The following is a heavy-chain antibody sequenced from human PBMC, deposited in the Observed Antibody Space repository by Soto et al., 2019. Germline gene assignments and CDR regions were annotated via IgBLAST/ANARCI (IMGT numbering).Heavy chain of an antibody. Sequence: EVQLLESGGGLIQSGGALRLSCAASGFTFSSHAMSWVRQAPGKGLEWVSSISAGSEGAYYADSVKGRFTISRANSNNTLYLQMNSLRTEDTAVYYCARDLWWYLHWGQGTLVTVSS. J-gene: IGHJ4*02. V-gene: IGHV3-23*01. CDR1: GFTFSSHA. D-gene: IGHD2-15*01. CDR2: ISAGSEGA. CDR3: ARDLWWYLH.